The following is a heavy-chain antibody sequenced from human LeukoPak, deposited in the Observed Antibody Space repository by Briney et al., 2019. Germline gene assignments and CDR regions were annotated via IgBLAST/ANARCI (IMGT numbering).Heavy chain of an antibody. CDR3: ARDGGGVVVVVAATTGTGMDV. D-gene: IGHD2-15*01. V-gene: IGHV3-21*01. Sequence: PGGSLRLSCAASGFTFSSYSMNWVRQAPGKGLEWVSSISSSSSYIYYADSVKGRFTISRDSAKNSLYLQMNSLRAEDTAAYYCARDGGGVVVVVAATTGTGMDVWGKGTTVTVSS. CDR2: ISSSSSYI. J-gene: IGHJ6*04. CDR1: GFTFSSYS.